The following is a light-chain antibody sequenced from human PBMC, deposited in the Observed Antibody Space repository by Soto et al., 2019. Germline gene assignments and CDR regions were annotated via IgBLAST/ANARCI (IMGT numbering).Light chain of an antibody. CDR2: DAS. Sequence: IVLTQSPASLSLSPEDRATLSCRASQSVSSYVAWYQQKPGQAPRTLIDDASNRATGIPARFSGSGSGTDFTLTISSLQSEDFAIYYCQQYNSWALTFGGGTKVE. CDR3: QQYNSWALT. J-gene: IGKJ4*01. CDR1: QSVSSY. V-gene: IGKV3-11*01.